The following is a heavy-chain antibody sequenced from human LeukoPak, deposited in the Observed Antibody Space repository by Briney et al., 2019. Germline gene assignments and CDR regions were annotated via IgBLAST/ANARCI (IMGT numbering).Heavy chain of an antibody. Sequence: GGSLRLSCAASGFTFSDYYMSWIRQAPGKGLEWVSYISSSGSTIYYADSVKGRFTISRDNSKNTLYLQMNSLRAEDTAVYYCARPISDFWSANYYGMDVWGQGTTVTVSS. CDR1: GFTFSDYY. D-gene: IGHD3-3*01. CDR3: ARPISDFWSANYYGMDV. J-gene: IGHJ6*02. V-gene: IGHV3-11*01. CDR2: ISSSGSTI.